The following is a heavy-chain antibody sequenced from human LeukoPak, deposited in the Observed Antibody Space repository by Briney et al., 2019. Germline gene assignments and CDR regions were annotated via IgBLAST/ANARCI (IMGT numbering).Heavy chain of an antibody. CDR2: ISSSSSYI. Sequence: PGGSLRLSCEASGFTFSSYTMNWVRQAPGKGVEWVSSISSSSSYIYFADSVKGRFTISRDNTNNSLYLQMNSVRVEDTAIYYCARESPLATHFDFWGQGTLVAVSS. J-gene: IGHJ4*02. CDR1: GFTFSSYT. CDR3: ARESPLATHFDF. V-gene: IGHV3-21*01.